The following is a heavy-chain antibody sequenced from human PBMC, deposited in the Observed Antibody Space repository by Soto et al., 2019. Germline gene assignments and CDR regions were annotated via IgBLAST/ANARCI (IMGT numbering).Heavy chain of an antibody. J-gene: IGHJ6*02. D-gene: IGHD3-3*01. CDR1: GFTFSSYW. Sequence: GGSLRLSCAASGFTFSSYWMHWVRQAPGKGLVWVSRINSDGSSTSYADSVKGRFTISRDNAKNTLYLQMNSLRAEDTAVYYCARDYYDFWSGNYYYCMDVWGQGTTVTVSS. CDR3: ARDYYDFWSGNYYYCMDV. CDR2: INSDGSST. V-gene: IGHV3-74*01.